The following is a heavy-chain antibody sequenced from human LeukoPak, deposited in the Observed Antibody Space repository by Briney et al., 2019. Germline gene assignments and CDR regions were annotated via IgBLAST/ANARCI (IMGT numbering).Heavy chain of an antibody. V-gene: IGHV3-74*01. CDR2: INSDGSSR. CDR1: GFTFSIYW. CDR3: ARDAPGNTALDY. D-gene: IGHD5-18*01. J-gene: IGHJ4*02. Sequence: GGSLRLXCAASGFTFSIYWMHWVRQPPGKGLVWVSRINSDGSSRSYADSVKGRFTISRDNAKNTLYLQMNSLRVEDTALYYCARDAPGNTALDYWGQGSLVTVSS.